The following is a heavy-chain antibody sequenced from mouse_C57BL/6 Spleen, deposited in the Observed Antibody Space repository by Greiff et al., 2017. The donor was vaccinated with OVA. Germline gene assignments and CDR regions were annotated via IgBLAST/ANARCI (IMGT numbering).Heavy chain of an antibody. CDR1: GYSFTDYN. D-gene: IGHD1-1*01. CDR2: INPNYGTT. Sequence: VQLKESGPELVKPGASVKISCKASGYSFTDYNMNWVKQSNGKSLEWIGVINPNYGTTSYNQKFKGKATLTVDQSSSTAYRQLNSLTSEDSAVDYCARSGSSSYYYAMDYWGQGTSVTVSS. J-gene: IGHJ4*01. CDR3: ARSGSSSYYYAMDY. V-gene: IGHV1-39*01.